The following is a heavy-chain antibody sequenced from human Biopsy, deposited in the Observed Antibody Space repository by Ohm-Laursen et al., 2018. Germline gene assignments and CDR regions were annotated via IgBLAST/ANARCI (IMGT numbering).Heavy chain of an antibody. J-gene: IGHJ4*02. D-gene: IGHD1-26*01. V-gene: IGHV4-59*08. Sequence: TLSLTCTVSGDSVSNNFWTWIRQPPGKTLEWIAYKFYRGTTTYNPSLKGRVIVSVDPPKSKISLKLTSGTASDTAIYYCARLTRRGNIIFFDYWGQGTLVAVSS. CDR1: GDSVSNNF. CDR3: ARLTRRGNIIFFDY. CDR2: KFYRGTT.